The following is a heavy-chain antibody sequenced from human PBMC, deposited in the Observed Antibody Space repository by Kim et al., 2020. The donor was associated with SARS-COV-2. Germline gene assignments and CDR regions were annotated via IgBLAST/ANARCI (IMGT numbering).Heavy chain of an antibody. CDR3: ARVESPLPFWSGYVNYYYYMDV. Sequence: SETLSLTCTFSGGSISSFSYYWGWFRQPPVKGLAWIGSFYYSCSTYYNPSLNSPVTISLDTSENQFSLKLNSVTAADTAVYYCARVESPLPFWSGYVNYYYYMDVWGRGTTITVS. CDR2: FYYSCST. V-gene: IGHV4-39*01. D-gene: IGHD3-3*01. CDR1: GGSISSFSYY. J-gene: IGHJ6*03.